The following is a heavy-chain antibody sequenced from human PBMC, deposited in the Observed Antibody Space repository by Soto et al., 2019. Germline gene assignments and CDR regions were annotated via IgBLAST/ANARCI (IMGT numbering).Heavy chain of an antibody. D-gene: IGHD2-8*01. V-gene: IGHV3-9*01. CDR2: INWDSEDI. Sequence: VQLVESGGGLVQPGGSRRLSCVVSGINFDDFAMHWVRQVPGKGLEWVSGINWDSEDIGYADSVKGRFTISRDNAKNALYLQMNSLKAEDTALYYCAKDTAPGFYDANGHLDAWGQGTPGTVSS. CDR1: GINFDDFA. J-gene: IGHJ4*02. CDR3: AKDTAPGFYDANGHLDA.